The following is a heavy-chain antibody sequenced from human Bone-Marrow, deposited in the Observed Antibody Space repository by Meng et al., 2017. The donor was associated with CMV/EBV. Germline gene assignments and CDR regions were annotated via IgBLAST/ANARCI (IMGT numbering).Heavy chain of an antibody. Sequence: GESLKISCAASGFTFSTYSMNWVRQAPGQGLEWVSSISSTSSYIYYADSVEGRFTISRDNAKNSLYLQMTSLRAEDTAVYYCARDASYSSAYQAETPLWGQGTSVTVSS. V-gene: IGHV3-21*04. J-gene: IGHJ4*02. D-gene: IGHD6-19*01. CDR2: ISSTSSYI. CDR1: GFTFSTYS. CDR3: ARDASYSSAYQAETPL.